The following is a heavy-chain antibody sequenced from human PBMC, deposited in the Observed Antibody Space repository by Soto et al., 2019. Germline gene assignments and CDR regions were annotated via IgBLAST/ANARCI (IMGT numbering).Heavy chain of an antibody. CDR3: ATRIGNIGWYWLDT. CDR2: IVLGNGNT. J-gene: IGHJ5*02. V-gene: IGHV1-58*01. Sequence: SVKVSCKASGFTFSSSAVQWVRQARGQRLEWIGWIVLGNGNTNYAQKFQERVTITRDMSTSTAYMEVRSLTSEDTAVYYCATRIGNIGWYWLDTWGQGTLVTVSS. CDR1: GFTFSSSA. D-gene: IGHD6-19*01.